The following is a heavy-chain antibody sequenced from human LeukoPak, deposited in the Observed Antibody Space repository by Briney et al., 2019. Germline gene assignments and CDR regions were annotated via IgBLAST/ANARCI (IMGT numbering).Heavy chain of an antibody. V-gene: IGHV3-30*02. Sequence: PGGSLRLSCAASGFTFRSYGTHWVRQAPGKGLEGVAFIRYDGSNKYYADSVKGRFTISRDNSKNTLYLQMSSVRAEDTAVYYCAKDNPLSSAFDFWSGQYFDYWGQGTLVTVSS. D-gene: IGHD3-3*01. CDR3: AKDNPLSSAFDFWSGQYFDY. J-gene: IGHJ4*02. CDR2: IRYDGSNK. CDR1: GFTFRSYG.